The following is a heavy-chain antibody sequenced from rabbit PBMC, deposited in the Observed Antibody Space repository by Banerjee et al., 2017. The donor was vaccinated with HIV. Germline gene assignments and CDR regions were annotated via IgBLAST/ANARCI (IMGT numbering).Heavy chain of an antibody. D-gene: IGHD6-1*01. CDR2: IYPDYGST. J-gene: IGHJ4*01. CDR3: AKPYYNGSGTIYAHGTFNL. V-gene: IGHV1S47*01. Sequence: QEQLVESGGGLVTLGGSLKLSCKASGIDFSSYGISWVRQAPGKGLEWIAYIYPDYGSTDYASWVNGRFTISLDNAQNTVSLQMTSLTASDTATYFCAKPYYNGSGTIYAHGTFNLWGPGT. CDR1: GIDFSSYG.